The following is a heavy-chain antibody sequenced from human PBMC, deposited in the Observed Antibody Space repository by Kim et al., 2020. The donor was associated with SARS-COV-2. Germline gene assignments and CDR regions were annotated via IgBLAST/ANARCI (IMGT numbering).Heavy chain of an antibody. CDR3: EKDIGYGSGNIDV. J-gene: IGHJ6*03. D-gene: IGHD3-10*01. V-gene: IGHV3-9*01. Sequence: GYANYVKGRFTISRDNAKNSLYLQMNSLTAEDTALYYCEKDIGYGSGNIDVWGKGTTVTVSS.